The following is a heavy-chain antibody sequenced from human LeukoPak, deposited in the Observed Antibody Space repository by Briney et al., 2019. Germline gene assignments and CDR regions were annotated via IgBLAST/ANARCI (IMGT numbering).Heavy chain of an antibody. CDR1: GFIFTNYF. CDR3: ARGTYSYGSPYYFDY. Sequence: GGSLRLSCAASGFIFTNYFMSWVRQAPGKGLEWVASIKHDGSEKYYVDSVRGRFTISRDNTMNSLYLQMNSLRAEDTAVYYCARGTYSYGSPYYFDYWGQGTLVTVSS. J-gene: IGHJ4*02. D-gene: IGHD5-18*01. CDR2: IKHDGSEK. V-gene: IGHV3-7*03.